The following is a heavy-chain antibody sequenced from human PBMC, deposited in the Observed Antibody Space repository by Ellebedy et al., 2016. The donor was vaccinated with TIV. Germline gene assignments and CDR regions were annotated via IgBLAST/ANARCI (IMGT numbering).Heavy chain of an antibody. CDR1: GDSISSHY. V-gene: IGHV4-59*11. CDR2: ISYSGST. CDR3: AAAGGVEIDY. D-gene: IGHD2-8*02. Sequence: GSLRLSXTVSGDSISSHYWSWIRQPPGKGLEWIGYISYSGSTNYNPSLKSRVFISVDTSKNQFSLKLSSVTAADTAVYYCAAAGGVEIDYWGQGTLVTVSS. J-gene: IGHJ4*02.